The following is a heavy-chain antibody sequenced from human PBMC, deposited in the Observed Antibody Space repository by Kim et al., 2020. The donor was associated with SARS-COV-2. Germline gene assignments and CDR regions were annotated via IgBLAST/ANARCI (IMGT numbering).Heavy chain of an antibody. Sequence: SETLSLTCAVYGGSFSGYYWSWIRQPPGKGLEWIGEINHSGSTNYNPSLKSRVTISVDTSKNQFSLKLSSVTAADTAVYYCARGLLRGFDYWGQGTLVTVSS. CDR1: GGSFSGYY. CDR3: ARGLLRGFDY. V-gene: IGHV4-34*01. CDR2: INHSGST. J-gene: IGHJ4*02.